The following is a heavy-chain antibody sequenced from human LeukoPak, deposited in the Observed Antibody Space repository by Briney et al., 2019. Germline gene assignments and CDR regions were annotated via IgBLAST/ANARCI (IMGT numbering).Heavy chain of an antibody. Sequence: GGSLRLSCAAPGFTFSDYYMSWVRQAPGKGLEWVSYISSSGSTIYYADSVKGRFTISRDNAKNSLYLQMHSLRAADTAVYYCARARHGSPTNIRYYYMDVWGKGSTVTVSS. V-gene: IGHV3-11*04. CDR1: GFTFSDYY. CDR3: ARARHGSPTNIRYYYMDV. J-gene: IGHJ6*03. CDR2: ISSSGSTI. D-gene: IGHD2/OR15-2a*01.